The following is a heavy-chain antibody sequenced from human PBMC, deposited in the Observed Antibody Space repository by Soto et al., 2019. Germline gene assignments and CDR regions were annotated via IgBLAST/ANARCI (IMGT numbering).Heavy chain of an antibody. D-gene: IGHD2-8*01. J-gene: IGHJ5*01. CDR2: TYYRSKWFN. Sequence: SQTLSLPCAISGDSVSTNSATWYWIRQSPSRGLEWLGRTYYRSKWFNDYAVSVKGRISINPDTSNNQFSLQLNSVTPDDTAVYYCARLIGNSWLDSWGQGTLVTVSS. V-gene: IGHV6-1*01. CDR3: ARLIGNSWLDS. CDR1: GDSVSTNSAT.